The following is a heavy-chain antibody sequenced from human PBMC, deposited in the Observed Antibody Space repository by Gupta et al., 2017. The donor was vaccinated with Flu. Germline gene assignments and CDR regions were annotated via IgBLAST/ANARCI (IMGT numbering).Heavy chain of an antibody. CDR2: IASDGSHK. CDR1: GFPFRIFG. J-gene: IGHJ6*03. CDR3: AKDGPWTANCPYYCYYMDV. D-gene: IGHD1-1*01. V-gene: IGHV3-30*18. Sequence: QMQLVESGGGVVQFGTSLRPSSAASGFPFRIFGFTWVRLAPGKGLGWVADIASDGSHKDYADSVRGRFTISRDNSKNTLSLEMDSLRVEDTAVYYCAKDGPWTANCPYYCYYMDVWGKGTTVTVSS.